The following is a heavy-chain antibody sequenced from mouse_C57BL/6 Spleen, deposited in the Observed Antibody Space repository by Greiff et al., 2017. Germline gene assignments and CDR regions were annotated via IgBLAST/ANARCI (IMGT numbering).Heavy chain of an antibody. J-gene: IGHJ4*01. V-gene: IGHV14-4*01. CDR1: GFNIKDDY. Sequence: VQLKQSGAELVRPGASVKLSCTASGFNIKDDYMHWVKQRPEQGLEWIGWIDPENGDTEYASKFQGKATITADTSSNTAYLQLSSLTSEDTAVYYCRGGKTGTNYAMDYWGQGTSVTVSS. CDR2: IDPENGDT. D-gene: IGHD4-1*01. CDR3: RGGKTGTNYAMDY.